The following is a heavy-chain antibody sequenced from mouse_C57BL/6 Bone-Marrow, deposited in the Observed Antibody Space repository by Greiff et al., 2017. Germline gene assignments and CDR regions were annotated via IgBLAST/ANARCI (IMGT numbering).Heavy chain of an antibody. CDR2: FDPEDGET. V-gene: IGHV14-2*01. CDR1: GFNIKDYY. J-gene: IGHJ4*01. CDR3: ASDDYEHYAMDY. Sequence: EVMLVESGAELVKPGASVKLSCTASGFNIKDYYMHWVKQRTEQGLEWIGRFDPEDGETKYAPKFQGKATITADTSSNTAYLQLSSLTSEDTAVYYCASDDYEHYAMDYWGQGTSVTVSS. D-gene: IGHD2-4*01.